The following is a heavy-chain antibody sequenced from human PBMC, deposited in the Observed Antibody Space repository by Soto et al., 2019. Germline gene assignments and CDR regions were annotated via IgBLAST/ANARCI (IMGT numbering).Heavy chain of an antibody. CDR2: ISSSSSTI. CDR3: ARDLAYCGGDCYPVRNYFDY. Sequence: PGGSLRLSCAASGFTFSSYSMNWVRQAPGKGLEWVSYISSSSSTIYYADSVKGRFTISRDNAKNSLYLQMNSLRAEDTAVYYCARDLAYCGGDCYPVRNYFDYWGQGTLVTVSS. V-gene: IGHV3-48*01. CDR1: GFTFSSYS. D-gene: IGHD2-21*02. J-gene: IGHJ4*02.